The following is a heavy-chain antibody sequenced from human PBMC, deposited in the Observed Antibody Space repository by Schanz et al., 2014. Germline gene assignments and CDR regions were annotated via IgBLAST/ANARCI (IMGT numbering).Heavy chain of an antibody. J-gene: IGHJ5*02. CDR1: GYTFTAYG. CDR3: ARDRRRYCSTASCLHDNWFDP. D-gene: IGHD2-2*01. V-gene: IGHV1-18*01. CDR2: ISPYNGNT. Sequence: VQSVHSGTEVQKLGASVKVSCQTSGYTFTAYGINWVRQAPGQGLEWIGWISPYNGNTNYAPKVQGRVTVTTDTSTSTAYMELRSLRSDDTAVYYCARDRRRYCSTASCLHDNWFDPWGQGTLVIVSS.